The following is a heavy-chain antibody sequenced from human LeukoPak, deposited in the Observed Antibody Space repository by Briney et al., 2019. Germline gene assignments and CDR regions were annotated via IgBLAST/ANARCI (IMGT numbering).Heavy chain of an antibody. CDR1: GGTFSSYA. J-gene: IGHJ6*02. D-gene: IGHD5-18*01. CDR2: IIPIFGTA. V-gene: IGHV1-69*13. Sequence: VASVKVSCKASGGTFSSYAISWVRQAPGQGLEWMGGIIPIFGTANYVQKFQGRVTITADESTSTAYMELSSLRSEDTAVYYCATRATAMARVYYYYGMDVWGQGTTVTVSS. CDR3: ATRATAMARVYYYYGMDV.